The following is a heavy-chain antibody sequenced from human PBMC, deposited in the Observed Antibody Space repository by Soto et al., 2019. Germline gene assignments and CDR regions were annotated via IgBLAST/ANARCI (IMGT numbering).Heavy chain of an antibody. D-gene: IGHD1-26*01. J-gene: IGHJ6*02. CDR2: IIPIFGTA. V-gene: IGHV1-69*13. CDR3: ARGNSGSYYPSDYYYGMDV. CDR1: GGTFSSYA. Sequence: GASVKVSCKASGGTFSSYAISWVRQAPGQGLEWMGGIIPIFGTANYVQKFQGRVTITADESTSTAYMELSSLRSEDTAVYYCARGNSGSYYPSDYYYGMDVWGQGTTVTVSS.